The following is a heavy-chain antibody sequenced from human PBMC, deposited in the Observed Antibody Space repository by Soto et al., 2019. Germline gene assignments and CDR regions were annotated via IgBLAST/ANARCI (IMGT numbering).Heavy chain of an antibody. CDR1: GFTFTSSA. J-gene: IGHJ1*01. V-gene: IGHV1-58*01. CDR3: AAIVGATSLAEYFQH. D-gene: IGHD1-26*01. Sequence: SVKVSCKASGFTFTSSAVQWMRQARGQRLEWIGWIVVSSGNTNYAQKFQERVTITRDMSTSTAYMELSSLRSEDTAVYYCAAIVGATSLAEYFQHWGQGTLVTVSS. CDR2: IVVSSGNT.